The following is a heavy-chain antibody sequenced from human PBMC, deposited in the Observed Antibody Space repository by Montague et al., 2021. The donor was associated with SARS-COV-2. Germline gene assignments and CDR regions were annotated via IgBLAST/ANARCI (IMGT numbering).Heavy chain of an antibody. D-gene: IGHD2-21*01. Sequence: SLRLSCAASGFTFSSYAMSWVRQAPGKGLEWVSGIRGSGSSTNYADSVKGRFTISRDSSKNTLYLQMNSLRAEDTAVYYCARYWGTHLGENWFDPWGQGTLVTVSS. V-gene: IGHV3-23*01. CDR2: IRGSGSST. CDR1: GFTFSSYA. J-gene: IGHJ5*02. CDR3: ARYWGTHLGENWFDP.